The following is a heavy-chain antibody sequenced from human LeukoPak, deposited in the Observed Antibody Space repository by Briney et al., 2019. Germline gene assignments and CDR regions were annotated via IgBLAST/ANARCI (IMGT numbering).Heavy chain of an antibody. Sequence: ASMKVSCKASGYTFTSYGISWVRQAPGQGLEWMGWISAYNGNTNYAQKLQGRVTITADESTSTAYMELSSLRSEDTAVYYCARDLLEYSSSSGGNWGQGTLVTVSS. D-gene: IGHD6-6*01. CDR1: GYTFTSYG. CDR3: ARDLLEYSSSSGGN. J-gene: IGHJ4*02. CDR2: ISAYNGNT. V-gene: IGHV1-18*01.